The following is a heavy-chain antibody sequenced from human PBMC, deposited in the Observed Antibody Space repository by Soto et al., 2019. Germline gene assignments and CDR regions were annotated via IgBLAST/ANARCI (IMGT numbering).Heavy chain of an antibody. V-gene: IGHV3-23*01. CDR1: GFTFSSYA. CDR2: ISGSGGST. J-gene: IGHJ6*03. Sequence: EVQLLESGGGLVQPGGSLRLSCAASGFTFSSYAMSWVRQAPGKGLEWVSAISGSGGSTYYADSVKGRFTISRDNSKNPLYLQMNSLRAEDTAVYYCARSANVGEYYYYYMDVWGKGTTVTVSS. D-gene: IGHD3-16*01. CDR3: ARSANVGEYYYYYMDV.